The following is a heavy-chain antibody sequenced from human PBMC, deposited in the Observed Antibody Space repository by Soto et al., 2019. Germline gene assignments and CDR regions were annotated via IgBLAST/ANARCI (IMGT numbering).Heavy chain of an antibody. D-gene: IGHD2-2*01. CDR3: ARLVVVAPVANA. CDR2: IFYTGTT. CDR1: GGSISYNSYY. V-gene: IGHV4-39*02. Sequence: SETLSITCSVSGGSISYNSYYWGWIRQPPGKGLEWVGGIFYTGTTYYSPSLKDRVTISVDTSKNSFSLNLTSVTAADTAVYFCARLVVVAPVANAWGQGTLVTSPQ. J-gene: IGHJ5*02.